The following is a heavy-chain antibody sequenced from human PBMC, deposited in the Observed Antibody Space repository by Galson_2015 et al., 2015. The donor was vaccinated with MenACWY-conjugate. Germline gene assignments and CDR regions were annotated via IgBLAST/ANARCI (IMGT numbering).Heavy chain of an antibody. V-gene: IGHV3-30*02. CDR2: IRADGGKG. Sequence: SLRLSCAASGFTFSTYGMHWVRQAPGKGLEWVAFIRADGGKGFYADFGKGRLTISRHNSNNTVFLQMNSLRPEDTAVYYCVKDGRPLNPYFDFWGQGVLVIVSS. D-gene: IGHD6-6*01. J-gene: IGHJ4*02. CDR1: GFTFSTYG. CDR3: VKDGRPLNPYFDF.